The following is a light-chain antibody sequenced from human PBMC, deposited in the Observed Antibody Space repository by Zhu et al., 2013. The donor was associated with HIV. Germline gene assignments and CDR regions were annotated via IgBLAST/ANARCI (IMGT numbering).Light chain of an antibody. J-gene: IGKJ4*01. CDR3: QQYDTYPLT. CDR1: QSLGSW. CDR2: HAS. Sequence: DIQMTQSPSTLSASVGDRVTITCRASQSLGSWLAWFQQKPGKAPRLLIYHASTLEVGVPSRFSGSGYGTEFTLTISSLHPDDYSTYYCQQYDTYPLTFGGGTKVEI. V-gene: IGKV1-5*01.